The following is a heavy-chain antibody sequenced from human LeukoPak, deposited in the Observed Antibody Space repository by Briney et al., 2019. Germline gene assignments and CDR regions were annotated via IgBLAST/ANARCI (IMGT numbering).Heavy chain of an antibody. J-gene: IGHJ4*02. CDR3: AKDKIVVAGNFVY. D-gene: IGHD3-22*01. CDR2: ISGGGGST. Sequence: GGSLRLSCAASGLTLSTYAMSWVRQAPGKGLEWVSAISGGGGSTYYADSVKGRFIISRDNSKNTLYLQMNSLRAEDTAVYYCAKDKIVVAGNFVYWGQGTLVTVSS. V-gene: IGHV3-23*01. CDR1: GLTLSTYA.